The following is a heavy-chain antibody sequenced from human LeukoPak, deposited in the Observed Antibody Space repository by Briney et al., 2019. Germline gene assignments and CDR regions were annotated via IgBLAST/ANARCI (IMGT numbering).Heavy chain of an antibody. D-gene: IGHD1-1*01. CDR2: ISSSSGLT. CDR1: RLPFTRYA. J-gene: IGHJ6*03. CDR3: AGDPSLGYNWYYYLDV. Sequence: GGSLRLSCAAVRLPFTRYAMSWVRQPPGKGLEGLSYISSSSGLTSYADSVKGRFTISRDNAEKSLYLQMNSLRVEDTAVYYCAGDPSLGYNWYYYLDVWGKGTTVTVS. V-gene: IGHV3-48*04.